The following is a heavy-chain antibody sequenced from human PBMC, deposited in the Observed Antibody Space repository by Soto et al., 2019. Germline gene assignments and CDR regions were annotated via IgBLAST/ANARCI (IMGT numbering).Heavy chain of an antibody. CDR3: AKDEVIAAAGFFDY. CDR2: ISGSGGST. J-gene: IGHJ4*02. V-gene: IGHV3-23*01. Sequence: LXLSCAASGFTFSSYAMSWVRQAPGKGLEWVSAISGSGGSTYYADSVKGRFTISRDNSKNTLYLQMNSLRAEDTAVYYCAKDEVIAAAGFFDYWGQGHLVTVSS. D-gene: IGHD6-13*01. CDR1: GFTFSSYA.